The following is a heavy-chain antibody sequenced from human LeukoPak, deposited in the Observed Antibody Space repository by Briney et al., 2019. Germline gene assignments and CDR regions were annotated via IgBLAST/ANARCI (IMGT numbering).Heavy chain of an antibody. Sequence: GGSLRLSCAASGFTFSSYAMSWVRQAPGKGLEWVSAISGSGGSTYYADSVKGRLTISRDNSKNTLYLQMNSLRAEDTAVYYCAKDPVLNYDILTGYSYFDYWGQGTLVTVSS. D-gene: IGHD3-9*01. CDR2: ISGSGGST. J-gene: IGHJ4*02. V-gene: IGHV3-23*01. CDR3: AKDPVLNYDILTGYSYFDY. CDR1: GFTFSSYA.